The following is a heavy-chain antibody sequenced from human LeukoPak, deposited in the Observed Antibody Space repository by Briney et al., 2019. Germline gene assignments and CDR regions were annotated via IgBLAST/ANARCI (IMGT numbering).Heavy chain of an antibody. Sequence: PSETLSLTCTVSGGSISSYYWSWIRQPPGKGLEWIGEINHSGSTNYNPSLKSRVTMSVDTSKNQFSLKLSSVTAADTAVYYCARDSRRIAPYAFDIWGQGTMVTVSS. V-gene: IGHV4-34*01. J-gene: IGHJ3*02. CDR2: INHSGST. CDR3: ARDSRRIAPYAFDI. CDR1: GGSISSYY.